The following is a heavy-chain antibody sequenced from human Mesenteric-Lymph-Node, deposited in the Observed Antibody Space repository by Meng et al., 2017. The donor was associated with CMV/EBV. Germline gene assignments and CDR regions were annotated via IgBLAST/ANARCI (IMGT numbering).Heavy chain of an antibody. D-gene: IGHD2-2*01. V-gene: IGHV7-4-1*02. Sequence: FTSYAMNWVRQAPGQGLEWMGWINTNTGNPTYAQGFTGRFVFSLDTSVSTAYLQISSLKAEDTAVYYCARDGTLYCSSTSCNWASDYWGQGTLVTVSS. J-gene: IGHJ4*02. CDR1: FTSYA. CDR2: INTNTGNP. CDR3: ARDGTLYCSSTSCNWASDY.